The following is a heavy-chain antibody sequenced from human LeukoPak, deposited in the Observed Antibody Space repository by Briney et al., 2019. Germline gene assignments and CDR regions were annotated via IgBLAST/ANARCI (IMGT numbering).Heavy chain of an antibody. CDR1: GFTFSSYA. V-gene: IGHV3-23*01. Sequence: PGGSLRHSCAASGFTFSSYAMSWVRQAPGKGLEWVSASSGSGGSTYYADSVKGRFTISRDNSKNTLYLQMNSLRAEDTAVYYCAKGNELGYCSSTSCPQWLAAPQYYFDYWGQGTLVTVSS. CDR3: AKGNELGYCSSTSCPQWLAAPQYYFDY. D-gene: IGHD2-2*01. J-gene: IGHJ4*02. CDR2: SSGSGGST.